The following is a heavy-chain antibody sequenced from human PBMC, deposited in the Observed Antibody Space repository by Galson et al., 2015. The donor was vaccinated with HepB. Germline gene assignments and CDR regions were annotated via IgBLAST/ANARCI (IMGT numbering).Heavy chain of an antibody. Sequence: SLRLSCAASGFTFYSYTMNWVRQAPGRGLEWLASISGGSSYIYYRDSMKGRFTISRDNAKNSMELQMTSLRAEDTAVYYRVRAAYSGTWYAPGDYWGQRTLVTVSS. CDR3: VRAAYSGTWYAPGDY. V-gene: IGHV3-21*01. D-gene: IGHD6-13*01. CDR1: GFTFYSYT. CDR2: ISGGSSYI. J-gene: IGHJ4*02.